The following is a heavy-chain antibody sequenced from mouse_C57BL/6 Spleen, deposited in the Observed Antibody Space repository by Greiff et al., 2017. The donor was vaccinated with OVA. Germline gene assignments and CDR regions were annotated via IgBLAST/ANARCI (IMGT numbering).Heavy chain of an antibody. CDR3: ARHGRNYVGAMDY. D-gene: IGHD2-1*01. Sequence: VQRVESGPGLVAPSQSLSITCTVSGFSLTSYGVHWVRQPPGKGLEWLVVIWSDGSTTYNSALKSRLSISKDNSKSQVFLKMNSLQTDDTAMYYCARHGRNYVGAMDYWGQGTSVTVSS. J-gene: IGHJ4*01. CDR2: IWSDGST. V-gene: IGHV2-6-1*01. CDR1: GFSLTSYG.